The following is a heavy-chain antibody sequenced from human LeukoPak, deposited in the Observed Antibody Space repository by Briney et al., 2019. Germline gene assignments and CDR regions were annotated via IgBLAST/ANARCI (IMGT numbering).Heavy chain of an antibody. Sequence: PSETLSLTCTVSGGSISSGSYYWSWIRQPAGKGLEWIGRIYTSGSTNYKPSLKSRVTISVDTSKNQFSLKLSSVTAADTAVYYCARLFKYYYDSSGYYSVEGYNWFDPWGQGTLVTVSS. CDR1: GGSISSGSYY. J-gene: IGHJ5*02. CDR2: IYTSGST. CDR3: ARLFKYYYDSSGYYSVEGYNWFDP. V-gene: IGHV4-61*02. D-gene: IGHD3-22*01.